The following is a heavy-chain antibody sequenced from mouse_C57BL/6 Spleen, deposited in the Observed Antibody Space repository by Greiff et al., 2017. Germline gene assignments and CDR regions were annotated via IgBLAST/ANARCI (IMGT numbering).Heavy chain of an antibody. D-gene: IGHD3-2*02. CDR2: INPSNGGT. CDR1: GYTFTSYW. J-gene: IGHJ2*01. Sequence: QVQLQQPGAELVKPGASVKLSCKASGYTFTSYWMHWVKQRPGQGLEWIGNINPSNGGTNYNQKLKSKATLTVDKSSSTAYMQLSRLTSEDSAFYYCVLDSAGYGRYFGDWGPGTTLTVS. V-gene: IGHV1-53*01. CDR3: VLDSAGYGRYFGD.